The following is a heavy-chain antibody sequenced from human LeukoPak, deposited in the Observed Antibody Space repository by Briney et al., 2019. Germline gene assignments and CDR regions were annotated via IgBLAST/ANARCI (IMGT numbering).Heavy chain of an antibody. CDR3: AKDYPDYGGKLPLFDY. CDR1: GFTCSDYA. Sequence: PGGSLRLSCAASGFTCSDYAMNWVRQAPGKGLEWVSAISGSGGRTYYADSVKGRFTISRDNSKNTLYLKMNSLRAEDTAVYYCAKDYPDYGGKLPLFDYWGQGTLVTVSS. CDR2: ISGSGGRT. J-gene: IGHJ4*02. D-gene: IGHD4-23*01. V-gene: IGHV3-23*01.